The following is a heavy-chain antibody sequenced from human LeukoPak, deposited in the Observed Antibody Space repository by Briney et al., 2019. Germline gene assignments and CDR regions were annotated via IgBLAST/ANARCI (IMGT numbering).Heavy chain of an antibody. V-gene: IGHV3-48*01. Sequence: PGGSLRLSCAASGFTFSSSGMNWVRQAPGKGLEWVSYIISSGKTIYYAASVEGRFTICGDNSRNSLYLQMNSLKADDTAVYYCAREEKMEEGYYYYMDVWGTGTTVTI. CDR2: IISSGKTI. CDR1: GFTFSSSG. J-gene: IGHJ6*03. D-gene: IGHD5-24*01. CDR3: AREEKMEEGYYYYMDV.